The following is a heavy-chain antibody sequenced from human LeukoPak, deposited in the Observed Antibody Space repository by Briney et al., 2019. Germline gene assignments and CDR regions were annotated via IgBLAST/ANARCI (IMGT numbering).Heavy chain of an antibody. CDR2: INPNSGGT. CDR1: GYTFTGYY. V-gene: IGHV1-2*06. CDR3: ARDRDYYDSSGYYYYFDY. Sequence: ASVKVSCKASGYTFTGYYMHWVRQAPGQGLERMGRINPNSGGTNYAQKFQGRVTMTRDTSISTAYMELSRLRSDDTAVYYCARDRDYYDSSGYYYYFDYWGQGTLVTVSS. D-gene: IGHD3-22*01. J-gene: IGHJ4*02.